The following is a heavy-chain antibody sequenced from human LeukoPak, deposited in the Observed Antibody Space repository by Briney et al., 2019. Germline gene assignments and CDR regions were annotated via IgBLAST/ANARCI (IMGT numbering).Heavy chain of an antibody. D-gene: IGHD7-27*01. V-gene: IGHV3-30*02. Sequence: PGGSLRLSCAASGFTFSSYGMHWVRQAPGKGPEWVAFIRYDGSNKYYADSVKGRFTISRDNSKNTLYLQMNSLRAEDTAVYYCAKEANWGWVGTANAFDIWGQGTMATVSS. CDR2: IRYDGSNK. CDR1: GFTFSSYG. J-gene: IGHJ3*02. CDR3: AKEANWGWVGTANAFDI.